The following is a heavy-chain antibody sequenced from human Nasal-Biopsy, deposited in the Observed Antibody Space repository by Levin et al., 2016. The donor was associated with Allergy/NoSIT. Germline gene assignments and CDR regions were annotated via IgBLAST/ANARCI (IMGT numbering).Heavy chain of an antibody. D-gene: IGHD3-22*01. V-gene: IGHV3-30*03. J-gene: IGHJ4*02. Sequence: LSLTCAASGFSFSTYGMHWVRQAPGKGLEWVAFMSYDGSKKYYEDTVKGRFTISRDNSKNTLFLQMSDLRPEDTAVYYCARVRVFYYDNSGLDCWGRGTLVTVSS. CDR3: ARVRVFYYDNSGLDC. CDR1: GFSFSTYG. CDR2: MSYDGSKK.